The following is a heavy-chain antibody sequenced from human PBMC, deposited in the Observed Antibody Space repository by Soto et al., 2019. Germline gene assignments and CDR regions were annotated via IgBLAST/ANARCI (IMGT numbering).Heavy chain of an antibody. CDR1: GFTFSDAW. D-gene: IGHD3-10*01. V-gene: IGHV3-15*01. CDR3: TTDYFFGSGTGDY. CDR2: IISKTDGETT. J-gene: IGHJ4*02. Sequence: EVKLMESGGGLVKPGGSLRLSCAASGFTFSDAWMTWVRQAPGKGLEWVGRIISKTDGETTDYAAPVKGRFSISRDDSKNILYLHMNSLKTEDTGVYYCTTDYFFGSGTGDYWGQGTLVTGSS.